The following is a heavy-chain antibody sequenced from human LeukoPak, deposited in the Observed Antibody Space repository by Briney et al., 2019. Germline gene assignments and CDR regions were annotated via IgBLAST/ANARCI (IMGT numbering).Heavy chain of an antibody. J-gene: IGHJ5*02. CDR1: GGSISSGGYY. CDR2: IYYSGST. Sequence: PSQTLSLTCTVSGGSISSGGYYWSWIRQPPGKGLEWIGYIYYSGSTNYNPSLKSRVTISVDTSKNQFSLKLSSVTAADTAVYYCARGNHIAVAVWFDPWGQGTLVTVSS. D-gene: IGHD6-19*01. CDR3: ARGNHIAVAVWFDP. V-gene: IGHV4-61*08.